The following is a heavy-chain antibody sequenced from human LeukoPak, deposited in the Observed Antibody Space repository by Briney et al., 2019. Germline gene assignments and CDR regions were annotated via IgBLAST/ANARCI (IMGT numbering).Heavy chain of an antibody. CDR2: ISGSGGST. D-gene: IGHD5-24*01. J-gene: IGHJ4*02. Sequence: GGSLRLSCAASGFTFSSYAMSWVRQAPGKGLEWVSAISGSGGSTYYPDSVKGRFTISRDNAKNTLYLQMSSLRAEDTAVYFCVRDGDDFNFDYWGQGSLVTVSS. CDR3: VRDGDDFNFDY. V-gene: IGHV3-23*01. CDR1: GFTFSSYA.